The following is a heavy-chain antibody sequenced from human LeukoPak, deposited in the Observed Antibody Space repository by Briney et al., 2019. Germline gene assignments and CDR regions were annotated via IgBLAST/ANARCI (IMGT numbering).Heavy chain of an antibody. V-gene: IGHV1-46*01. CDR3: TKRAGDHYYFDY. J-gene: IGHJ4*02. Sequence: ASGKVSCKAAGYFFTSNYMHWVRHAPTRGLEWRGIINPSSGSTSYAQKFQDRVKITSVTSRSTVYMELSSLRSDDTAVYYCTKRAGDHYYFDYWGQGTLVTVSS. CDR1: GYFFTSNY. CDR2: INPSSGST. D-gene: IGHD7-27*01.